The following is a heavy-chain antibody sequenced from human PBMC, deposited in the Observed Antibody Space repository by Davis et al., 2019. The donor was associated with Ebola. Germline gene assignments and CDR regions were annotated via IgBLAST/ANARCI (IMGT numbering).Heavy chain of an antibody. J-gene: IGHJ4*02. CDR3: TSTDRTFDY. V-gene: IGHV3-7*03. CDR2: IKQDGSEK. CDR1: GFTFSSYW. D-gene: IGHD1-14*01. Sequence: GGSLRLSCAASGFTFSSYWMSWVRQAPGKGLEWVANIKQDGSEKYYVDSVKGRFTISRDNAKNLLYLQMNSLKTEDTAVYYCTSTDRTFDYWGQGTLVTVSS.